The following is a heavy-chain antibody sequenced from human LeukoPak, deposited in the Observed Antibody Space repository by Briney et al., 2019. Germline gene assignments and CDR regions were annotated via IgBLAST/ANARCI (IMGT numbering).Heavy chain of an antibody. CDR2: IKKEGSEK. Sequence: PGGSLTLSCPASGFTFSNYWMAWVRQAAGRGLEWVAHIKKEGSEKNYVDPVKGRFTISRDNARNSVYLQMNSLRAEDTAIYYCARDDYLGYWGQGTLVTVSS. CDR3: ARDDYLGY. V-gene: IGHV3-7*05. CDR1: GFTFSNYW. D-gene: IGHD3-16*01. J-gene: IGHJ4*02.